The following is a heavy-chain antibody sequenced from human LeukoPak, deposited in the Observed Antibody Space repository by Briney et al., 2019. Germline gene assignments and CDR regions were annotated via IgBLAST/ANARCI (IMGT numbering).Heavy chain of an antibody. CDR3: AREGQGSTHFDY. D-gene: IGHD2-2*01. CDR2: IYYSGST. CDR1: GGSISSYY. J-gene: IGHJ4*02. V-gene: IGHV4-59*12. Sequence: SETLSLTXTVSGGSISSYYWSWIRQPPGKGLEWIGYIYYSGSTNYNPSLKSRVTISVDTSKNQFSLKLSSVTAADTAVYYCAREGQGSTHFDYWGQGTLVTVSS.